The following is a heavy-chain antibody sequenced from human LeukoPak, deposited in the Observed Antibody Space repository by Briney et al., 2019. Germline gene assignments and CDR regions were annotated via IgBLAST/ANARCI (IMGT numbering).Heavy chain of an antibody. CDR2: ISYDGSNK. Sequence: GGSLRLSCAASGFTFSSYGMHWVRQAPGKGLEWVAVISYDGSNKYYADSVKGRFTISRDNSKNTLYLQMNSLRAEDTAVYYCANEGRGTGATIGDYWGQGTLVTVSS. CDR1: GFTFSSYG. V-gene: IGHV3-30*18. CDR3: ANEGRGTGATIGDY. D-gene: IGHD5-12*01. J-gene: IGHJ4*02.